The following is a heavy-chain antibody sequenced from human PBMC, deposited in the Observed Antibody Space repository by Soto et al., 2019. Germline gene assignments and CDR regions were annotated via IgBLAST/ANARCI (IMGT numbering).Heavy chain of an antibody. CDR1: GVSISSTNW. V-gene: IGHV4-4*02. CDR2: IYHSGTT. Sequence: QVQLQESGPGLVKPSGTLSLTCAVSGVSISSTNWWSWVRQPPGMGLEWIGEIYHSGTTKYNPSLASPLTISGDKSTNKFSQKLTSVTAADTAVYYCARPPYGVYGLDVWGQGTTVTVSS. D-gene: IGHD4-17*01. J-gene: IGHJ6*02. CDR3: ARPPYGVYGLDV.